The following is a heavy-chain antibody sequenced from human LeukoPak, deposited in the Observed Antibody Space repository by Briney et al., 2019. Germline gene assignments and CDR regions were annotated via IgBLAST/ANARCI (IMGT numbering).Heavy chain of an antibody. Sequence: ASVKVSCKASGYTFTSYGISWVRQAPGQGLEWMGWISAYNGNTNYAQKLQGRVTMTTDTSTSTAYMELRSLRSDDTAVYYCARDNGHAYYYYGMDVWGQGTTVTVSS. CDR2: ISAYNGNT. J-gene: IGHJ6*02. D-gene: IGHD4-17*01. CDR1: GYTFTSYG. CDR3: ARDNGHAYYYYGMDV. V-gene: IGHV1-18*01.